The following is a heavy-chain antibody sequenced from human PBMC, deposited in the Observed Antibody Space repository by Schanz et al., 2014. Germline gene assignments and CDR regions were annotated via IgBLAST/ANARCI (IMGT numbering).Heavy chain of an antibody. D-gene: IGHD3-10*01. CDR2: SSSSGTTI. J-gene: IGHJ6*02. Sequence: QLVGSGGGLIQPGGSLRLSCTASGFAFSSYSMNWVRQAPGKGLEWVSYSSSSGTTIYYADSVKVRFTISRDNAKNSLFLQMNSLRAGDTAVYYCARDFDDRRGYGSGYCLGDCMDVWGQGTTVTVSS. V-gene: IGHV3-48*01. CDR3: ARDFDDRRGYGSGYCLGDCMDV. CDR1: GFAFSSYS.